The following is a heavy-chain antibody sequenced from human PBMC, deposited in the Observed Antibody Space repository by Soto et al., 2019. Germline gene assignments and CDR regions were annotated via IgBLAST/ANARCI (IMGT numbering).Heavy chain of an antibody. J-gene: IGHJ4*02. V-gene: IGHV3-21*01. CDR2: ISRSTSYI. D-gene: IGHD5-18*01. Sequence: GGSLRLSCAASGFTFSSYSMDWVRQAPGKGLEWVSSISRSTSYIHYADSVKGRFTISRDNAKNSLYLQMNSLRAEDTAVYYCAREGGYSYGYSSAVDYWGQGTRVTVS. CDR1: GFTFSSYS. CDR3: AREGGYSYGYSSAVDY.